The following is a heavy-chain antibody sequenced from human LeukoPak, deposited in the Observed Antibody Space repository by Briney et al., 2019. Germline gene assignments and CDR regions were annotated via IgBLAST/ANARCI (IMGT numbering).Heavy chain of an antibody. J-gene: IGHJ4*02. D-gene: IGHD3-16*01. V-gene: IGHV4-59*13. CDR3: AALPYTTAWREY. CDR2: MYTSGPA. CDR1: GDSIDSYF. Sequence: SETLSLTCTLSGDSIDSYFWTWIRQPRGKRPEWIGYMYTSGPANYNPSLKGRVTISLDTSTNVFSLNVMSVTAADTAIYYCAALPYTTAWREYWGQGTLVTVSS.